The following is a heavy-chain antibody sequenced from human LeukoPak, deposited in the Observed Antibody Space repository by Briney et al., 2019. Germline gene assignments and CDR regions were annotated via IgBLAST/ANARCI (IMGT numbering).Heavy chain of an antibody. CDR2: IRSTGSMV. CDR1: GFSFSSYE. J-gene: IGHJ3*02. V-gene: IGHV3-48*03. CDR3: ARSINLNAFDI. D-gene: IGHD5-24*01. Sequence: GGSLRLSCAASGFSFSSYEMNWVRQAPGKGLEWVSYIRSTGSMVYYAGSVKGRFTISRDNARNSLYLQVNSLRAEDTAVYYCARSINLNAFDIWGQGTMVTVSS.